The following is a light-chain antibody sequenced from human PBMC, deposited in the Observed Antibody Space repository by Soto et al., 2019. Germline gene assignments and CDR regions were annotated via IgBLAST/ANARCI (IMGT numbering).Light chain of an antibody. V-gene: IGKV3-15*01. CDR1: QSVSSN. Sequence: EIVMTQSPATLSVSPGERATLSCRASQSVSSNLAWYQQKPGQAPRLLIYGASTRATSIPARFSGSGYGTEFALTISSLRSEDFAVYYCQQYNNWPPLTSGGGTKVEIK. CDR2: GAS. J-gene: IGKJ4*01. CDR3: QQYNNWPPLT.